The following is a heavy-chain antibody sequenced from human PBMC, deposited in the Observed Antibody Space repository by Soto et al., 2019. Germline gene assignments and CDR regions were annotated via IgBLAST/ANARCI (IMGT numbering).Heavy chain of an antibody. V-gene: IGHV4-30-4*01. CDR1: GCSISSGDYY. CDR2: IYYSGST. D-gene: IGHD3-9*01. J-gene: IGHJ3*02. CDR3: ARAELRYFDLAAFDI. Sequence: PSETLSLTCTVSGCSISSGDYYWSWIRQPPGKGLEWIGYIYYSGSTYYNPSLKSRVTISVDTSKNQFSLKLSSVTAADTAVYYCARAELRYFDLAAFDIWGQGTMVTVSS.